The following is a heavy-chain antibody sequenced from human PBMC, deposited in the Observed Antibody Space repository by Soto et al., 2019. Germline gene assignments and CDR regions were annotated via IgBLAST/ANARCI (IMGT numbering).Heavy chain of an antibody. D-gene: IGHD1-1*01. CDR2: ISYDGSNK. J-gene: IGHJ6*02. CDR1: GFTFSSYA. Sequence: QVQLVESGGGVVQPGRSLRLSCAASGFTFSSYAMHWVRQAPGKGLEWVAVISYDGSNKYYADSVKRRFTISRDNSKNTLYLQQTSLRAEDTAVYYCARYHIRYNWNDFTSYHYGMDVWCQGTTVTVSS. V-gene: IGHV3-30-3*01. CDR3: ARYHIRYNWNDFTSYHYGMDV.